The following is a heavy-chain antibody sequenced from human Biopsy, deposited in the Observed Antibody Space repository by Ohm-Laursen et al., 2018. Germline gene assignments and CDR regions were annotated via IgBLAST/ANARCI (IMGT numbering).Heavy chain of an antibody. D-gene: IGHD2-21*01. J-gene: IGHJ4*02. CDR2: ISWNSGSI. Sequence: SLRLSCTASGFTFQDHAMHWVRQAPGKGLEWVSGISWNSGSINYAVSVQGRFTISRGNAKNSLYLQMNSLRVEDTALYFCARLGELHGLWYFDFWGQGALVTVSS. CDR1: GFTFQDHA. CDR3: ARLGELHGLWYFDF. V-gene: IGHV3-9*01.